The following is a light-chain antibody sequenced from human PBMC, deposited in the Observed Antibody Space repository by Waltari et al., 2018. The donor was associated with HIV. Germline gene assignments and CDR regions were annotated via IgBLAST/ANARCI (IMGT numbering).Light chain of an antibody. V-gene: IGLV1-47*01. J-gene: IGLJ1*01. CDR2: RNN. CDR3: AAWDDSLSVVYV. CDR1: SSNIGSNY. Sequence: QSVLTQPPSASGTPGQRVTISCSGSSSNIGSNYVYWYEQLPGTAPKLLIDRNNQRPSGVPDRFSGSKSGTSASLAISGLRSEDEADYYCAAWDDSLSVVYVFGTGTKVTVL.